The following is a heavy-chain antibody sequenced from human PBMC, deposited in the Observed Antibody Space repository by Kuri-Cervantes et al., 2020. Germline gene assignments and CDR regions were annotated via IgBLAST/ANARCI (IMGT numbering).Heavy chain of an antibody. CDR1: GGSVSSDSYY. J-gene: IGHJ5*02. Sequence: ESLKISCTVSGGSVSSDSYYWSWIRQPPGKGLEWIGYINYSGSTYYNPSLKSRVTISVDTSKNQFSLKLSSVTAADTAVYYCNVVAATHNWFDPWGQGTLVTVSS. CDR2: INYSGST. V-gene: IGHV4-61*01. CDR3: NVVAATHNWFDP. D-gene: IGHD2-15*01.